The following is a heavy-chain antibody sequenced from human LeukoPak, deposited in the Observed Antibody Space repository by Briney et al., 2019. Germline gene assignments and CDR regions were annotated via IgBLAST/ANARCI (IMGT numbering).Heavy chain of an antibody. Sequence: SETLSPTCTVSGGSISSSSYYWGWIRQPPGKGLEWVGSIYYSGSTYYNPSLKSRVTISVDTSKNQFSLKLSSVTAADTAVYYCARGYCSGGSCYLFDYWGQGTLVTVSS. CDR3: ARGYCSGGSCYLFDY. CDR1: GGSISSSSYY. D-gene: IGHD2-15*01. V-gene: IGHV4-39*01. CDR2: IYYSGST. J-gene: IGHJ4*02.